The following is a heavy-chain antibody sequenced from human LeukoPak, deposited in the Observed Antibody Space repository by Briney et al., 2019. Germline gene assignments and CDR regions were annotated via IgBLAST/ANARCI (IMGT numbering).Heavy chain of an antibody. V-gene: IGHV3-73*01. CDR2: IRGKANSYAT. CDR3: TTYYYGSGSSIREGLGFDY. J-gene: IGHJ4*02. CDR1: GFTFSGSA. Sequence: GGSLGLSCAASGFTFSGSAMHWVRQASGKGLEWVGRIRGKANSYATAYAASVKGRFTISRDDSKNTAYLQMNSLKTEDTAVYYCTTYYYGSGSSIREGLGFDYWGQGTLVTVSS. D-gene: IGHD3-10*01.